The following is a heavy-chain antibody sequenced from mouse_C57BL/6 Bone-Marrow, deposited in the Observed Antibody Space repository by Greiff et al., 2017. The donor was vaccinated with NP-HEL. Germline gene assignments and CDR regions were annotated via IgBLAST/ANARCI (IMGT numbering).Heavy chain of an antibody. J-gene: IGHJ3*01. V-gene: IGHV1-54*01. Sequence: VQRVESGAELVRPGTSVKVSCKASGYAFTNYLIEWVKQRPGQGLEWIGVINPGSGGTNYNEKFKGKATLTADKSSSTAYMQLSSLTSEDSAVYFCARAGGYYYGSSVRPAWFAYWGQGTLVTVSA. CDR1: GYAFTNYL. D-gene: IGHD1-1*01. CDR3: ARAGGYYYGSSVRPAWFAY. CDR2: INPGSGGT.